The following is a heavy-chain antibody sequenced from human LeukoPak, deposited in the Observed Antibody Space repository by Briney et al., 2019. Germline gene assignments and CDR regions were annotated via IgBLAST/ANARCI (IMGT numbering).Heavy chain of an antibody. CDR1: GGTFSSYA. D-gene: IGHD2-15*01. Sequence: ASVKVSCKASGGTFSSYAISWVRQAPGQGLEWMGRIIPILGIANYAQKFQGRVTITADKSTSTAYMELSSLRSEDTAVYYSARVGSGGSPQGYWGQGTLVTVSS. V-gene: IGHV1-69*04. CDR2: IIPILGIA. J-gene: IGHJ4*02. CDR3: ARVGSGGSPQGY.